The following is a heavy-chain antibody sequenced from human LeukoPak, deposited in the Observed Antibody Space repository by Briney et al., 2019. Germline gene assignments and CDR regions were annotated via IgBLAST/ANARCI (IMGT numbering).Heavy chain of an antibody. D-gene: IGHD5-18*01. CDR3: ARDGGYSYGLDY. CDR2: ISSSGSTI. J-gene: IGHJ4*02. CDR1: GFTFSSYE. Sequence: GGSLRLSCAASGFTFSSYEMNCVRQAPGKGLEWVSYISSSGSTIYYADSVKGRFTISRDNAKNSLYLQMNSLRAEDTAVYYCARDGGYSYGLDYWGQGTLVTVSS. V-gene: IGHV3-48*03.